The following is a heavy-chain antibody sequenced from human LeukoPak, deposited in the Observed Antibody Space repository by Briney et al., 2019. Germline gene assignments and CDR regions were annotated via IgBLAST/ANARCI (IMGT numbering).Heavy chain of an antibody. CDR3: ARSPFIVGAYFDY. D-gene: IGHD1-26*01. Sequence: PSETLSLTCAVSGGSISSGGYSWSWIRQPPGKGLGWIGYIYHSGSTYYNPSLKSRVTISVDTSKNQFSLKLSSVTAADTAVYYCARSPFIVGAYFDYWGQGTLVTVSS. V-gene: IGHV4-30-2*02. J-gene: IGHJ4*02. CDR1: GGSISSGGYS. CDR2: IYHSGST.